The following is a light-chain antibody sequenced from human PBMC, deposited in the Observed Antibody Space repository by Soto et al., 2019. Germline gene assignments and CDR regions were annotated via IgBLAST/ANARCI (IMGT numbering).Light chain of an antibody. CDR1: HSSSVW. J-gene: IGKJ1*01. Sequence: IQITLSPSTLSASVGHSVTITCRGKHSSSVWLAWYQQKAGKAPNLLIYKASRLESGVPSRFSGSGSETEFTLTISGLQPGDSATYYCQQYNSYPRTFGQGTKVDIK. CDR2: KAS. CDR3: QQYNSYPRT. V-gene: IGKV1-5*03.